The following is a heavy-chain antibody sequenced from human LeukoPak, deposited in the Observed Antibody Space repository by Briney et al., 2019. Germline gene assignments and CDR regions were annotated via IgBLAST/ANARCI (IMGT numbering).Heavy chain of an antibody. J-gene: IGHJ4*02. V-gene: IGHV3-30*04. CDR2: ISYHGSIQ. Sequence: PGRSLTLSCAASGFTFTSYPMQWVRQAPGKGLEWVAVISYHGSIQWYADSVKGRFTISRDDSKNTLFLQMNGLRAQDTAVYYCARDMLIGAPDYLDYWGQGTLVTVSS. CDR1: GFTFTSYP. CDR3: ARDMLIGAPDYLDY. D-gene: IGHD2/OR15-2a*01.